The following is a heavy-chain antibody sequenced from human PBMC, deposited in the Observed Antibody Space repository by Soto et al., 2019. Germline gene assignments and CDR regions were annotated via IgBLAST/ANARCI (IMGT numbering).Heavy chain of an antibody. V-gene: IGHV3-23*01. J-gene: IGHJ4*02. CDR3: VKDDGGYPSTAPH. D-gene: IGHD3-22*01. Sequence: EVQLLESGGGLVQPGGSLRLSCAASGITISNYPMRWVRQAPGKGLDWVSGISGSGDRTYYADSAKGRFTISKDISSNSLSLQLDSLGVEDTAVYFCVKDDGGYPSTAPHWGQGTLGIVSS. CDR1: GITISNYP. CDR2: ISGSGDRT.